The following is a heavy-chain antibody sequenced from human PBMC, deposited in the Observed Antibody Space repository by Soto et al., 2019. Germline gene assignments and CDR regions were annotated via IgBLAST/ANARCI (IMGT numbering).Heavy chain of an antibody. CDR2: IYYRGNT. J-gene: IGHJ4*02. V-gene: IGHV4-39*01. CDR3: ARHGKGRGVAFGS. CDR1: GGSISSSNYY. D-gene: IGHD2-15*01. Sequence: QLQLQESGLGLVKPSETLSLICTVTGGSISSSNYYWGWIRQAPGKGLEWIGSIYYRGNTYYNPSLKSRVAISVGMSKSQVSLKLISVTAADTALYFCARHGKGRGVAFGSWGQGILVTVSS.